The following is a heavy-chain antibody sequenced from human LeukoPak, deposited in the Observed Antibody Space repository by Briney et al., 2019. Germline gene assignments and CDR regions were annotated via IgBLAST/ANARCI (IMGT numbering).Heavy chain of an antibody. CDR3: ARDGYSSSWQAFDY. D-gene: IGHD6-13*01. Sequence: SETLSLTCAVYGGSFSGYYWSWIRQPPGKGLEWIGEINHSGSTNYNPSLKSRVTISVDTSKNQFSLKLSSVTAADTAVYYCARDGYSSSWQAFDYWGQGTLVTVSS. CDR1: GGSFSGYY. CDR2: INHSGST. V-gene: IGHV4-34*01. J-gene: IGHJ4*02.